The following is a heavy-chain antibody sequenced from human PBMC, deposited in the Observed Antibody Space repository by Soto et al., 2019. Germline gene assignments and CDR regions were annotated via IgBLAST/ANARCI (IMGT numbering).Heavy chain of an antibody. CDR1: GFTFNIYS. J-gene: IGHJ3*02. CDR2: ITSDTATI. D-gene: IGHD3-22*01. V-gene: IGHV3-48*01. Sequence: PGGSLRLSCAASGFTFNIYSMNWVRQPPGKGLEWVSYITSDTATIHYADSVRGRFIISRDKAKNSLYLQMNSLRAEDTAVYYCARDRLTDSSGYHAFDIWGQGTLVTV. CDR3: ARDRLTDSSGYHAFDI.